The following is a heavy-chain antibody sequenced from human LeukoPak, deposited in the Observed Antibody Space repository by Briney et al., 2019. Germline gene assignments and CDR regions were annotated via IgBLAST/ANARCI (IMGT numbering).Heavy chain of an antibody. CDR2: ISPYTGNT. D-gene: IGHD3-22*01. V-gene: IGHV1-18*01. CDR1: GYTFTSSG. CDR3: ARVGRPVIVVVITKGDAFDI. Sequence: ASVKVSCKASGYTFTSSGITWVRQAPGQGLEWMGWISPYTGNTNYAQKLQGRVTMTTDTSTSTAYMELRSLRSDDTAVYYCARVGRPVIVVVITKGDAFDIWGQGTMVTVSS. J-gene: IGHJ3*02.